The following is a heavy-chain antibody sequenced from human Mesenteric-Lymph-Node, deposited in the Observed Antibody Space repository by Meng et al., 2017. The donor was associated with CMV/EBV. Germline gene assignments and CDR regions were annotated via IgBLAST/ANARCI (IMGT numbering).Heavy chain of an antibody. V-gene: IGHV3-53*01. CDR2: IYSGGST. CDR1: GFTVSSNY. J-gene: IGHJ4*02. CDR3: AKDSEGYCTNGVCSLDY. Sequence: GGSLRLSCAASGFTVSSNYMSWVRQAPGKGLEWVSVIYSGGSTYYADSVKGRFTISRDNSKNTLYLQMNSLRAEDTAVYYCAKDSEGYCTNGVCSLDYWGQGTLVTVSS. D-gene: IGHD2-8*01.